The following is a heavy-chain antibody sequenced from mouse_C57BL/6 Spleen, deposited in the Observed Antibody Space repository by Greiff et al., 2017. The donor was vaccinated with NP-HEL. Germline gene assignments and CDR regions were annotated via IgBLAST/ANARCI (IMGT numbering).Heavy chain of an antibody. Sequence: EVQLQQSGGGLVQPGGSMKLSCVASGFTFSNYWMNWVRQSPEKGLEWVAQIRLKSDNYATHYAESVKGRFTISRDDSKSSVYLQMNNLRAEDTGIYYCTGGYYAMDYWGQGTSVTVSS. V-gene: IGHV6-3*01. J-gene: IGHJ4*01. CDR2: IRLKSDNYAT. CDR3: TGGYYAMDY. CDR1: GFTFSNYW.